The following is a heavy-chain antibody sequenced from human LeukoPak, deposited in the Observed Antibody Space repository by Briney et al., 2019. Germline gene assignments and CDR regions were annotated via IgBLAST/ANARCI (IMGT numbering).Heavy chain of an antibody. CDR3: ARTIDCSSTSCYTGSMDY. V-gene: IGHV4-38-2*01. Sequence: SETLSLTCAVSGYSISSGYYWGWIRQPPGKGLEWIGSIYHSGSTYYNPSLKSRVTISVDTSKNQFSLKLSSVTAADTAVYYCARTIDCSSTSCYTGSMDYSGQGTLVTVSS. CDR2: IYHSGST. D-gene: IGHD2-2*02. J-gene: IGHJ4*02. CDR1: GYSISSGYY.